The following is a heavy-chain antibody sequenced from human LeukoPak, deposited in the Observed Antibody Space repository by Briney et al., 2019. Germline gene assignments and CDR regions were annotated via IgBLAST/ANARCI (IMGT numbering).Heavy chain of an antibody. D-gene: IGHD2-2*02. V-gene: IGHV3-11*04. CDR1: GFTFSDYY. J-gene: IGHJ4*02. CDR3: ARVVVPAAIFFDY. CDR2: ISSSGSTI. Sequence: GGSLRLSCAASGFTFSDYYMSWIRQAPGKGLEWVSYISSSGSTIYYADSVKGRFTISRDDAKNSLYLQMNSLRAEDTAVYYCARVVVPAAIFFDYWGQGTLVTVSS.